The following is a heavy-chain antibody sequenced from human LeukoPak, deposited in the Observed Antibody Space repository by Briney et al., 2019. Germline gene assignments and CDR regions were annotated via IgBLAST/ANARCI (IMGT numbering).Heavy chain of an antibody. Sequence: GGSLRLSCAASGFTFSSYAMSWVRQAPGRGLERVSAISGSGGTGTYYADSVKGRFTISRDNSKNTLYLQMNSLRAEDTAVYYCAKARPEVYQPSDYWGQGTLVTVSS. CDR3: AKARPEVYQPSDY. V-gene: IGHV3-23*01. CDR1: GFTFSSYA. D-gene: IGHD2-2*01. J-gene: IGHJ4*02. CDR2: ISGSGGTGT.